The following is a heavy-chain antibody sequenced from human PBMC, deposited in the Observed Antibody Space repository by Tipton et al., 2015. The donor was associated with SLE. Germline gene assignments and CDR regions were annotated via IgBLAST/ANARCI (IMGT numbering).Heavy chain of an antibody. CDR3: SEGYYFDY. Sequence: TLSLTCTVSGGSIRGSSYYWSWIRQPPGKGLEWIGYIYHSGGTNHSPSLRSRLTTSVDTSKNQFSLRLSSVTAADTAVYYCSEGYYFDYWGQGTLVTVSS. J-gene: IGHJ4*02. V-gene: IGHV4-61*01. CDR2: IYHSGGT. CDR1: GGSIRGSSYY.